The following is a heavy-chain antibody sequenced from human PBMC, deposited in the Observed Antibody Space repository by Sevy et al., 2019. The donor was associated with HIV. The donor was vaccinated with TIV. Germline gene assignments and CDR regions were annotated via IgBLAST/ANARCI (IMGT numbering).Heavy chain of an antibody. Sequence: GGSLRLSCGASGFTFSSYAMSWLRQAPGKGLEWVSVISGRGDTTYYADSVKGRFTLSRDNSKNTLYLQMNSLRVEDTAVYYCAKDRRYGDIGLFDYWGQGTLVTVSS. V-gene: IGHV3-23*01. CDR1: GFTFSSYA. J-gene: IGHJ4*02. CDR3: AKDRRYGDIGLFDY. D-gene: IGHD4-17*01. CDR2: ISGRGDTT.